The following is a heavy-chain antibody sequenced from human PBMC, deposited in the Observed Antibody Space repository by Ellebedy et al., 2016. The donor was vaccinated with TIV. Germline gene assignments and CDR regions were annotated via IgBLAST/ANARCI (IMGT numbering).Heavy chain of an antibody. V-gene: IGHV3-48*03. CDR3: VRGRLERIDNWFDP. D-gene: IGHD1-1*01. CDR2: ISSSASTI. J-gene: IGHJ5*02. CDR1: GFTFSGYE. Sequence: GESLKISCAASGFTFSGYEMNWVRQAPGKGLEWVSYISSSASTIYYADFVEGRFTISRDNAKNSLYLQMNSLRVDDTAVYYCVRGRLERIDNWFDPWGQGTLVTVSS.